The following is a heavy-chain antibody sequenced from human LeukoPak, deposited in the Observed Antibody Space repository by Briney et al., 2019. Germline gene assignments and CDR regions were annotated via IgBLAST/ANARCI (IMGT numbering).Heavy chain of an antibody. J-gene: IGHJ4*02. CDR3: GTVPPSEGVAGKGSFDY. D-gene: IGHD6-19*01. V-gene: IGHV3-30*03. CDR2: ISYDGSNK. CDR1: GFTFSSYG. Sequence: HPGGSLRLSCAASGFTFSSYGMHWVRQAPGKGLEWVAVISYDGSNKYYADSVKGRFTISRDNSKNTLYLQMNSLRAEDTAVYYCGTVPPSEGVAGKGSFDYWGQGTLVTASS.